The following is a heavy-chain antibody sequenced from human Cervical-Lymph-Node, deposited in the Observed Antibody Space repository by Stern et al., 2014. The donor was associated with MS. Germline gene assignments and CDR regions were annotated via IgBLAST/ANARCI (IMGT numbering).Heavy chain of an antibody. D-gene: IGHD3-22*01. Sequence: EVHLVESGGGLFKPGESLRLSCAASGFSFSDFAMIWVRQAPGKGLEWVAAISKTSTYTYYADSVKGRFTISRDDASKSHFLQMNSLRVDDTAVYFCMSRVVDVSDVDYWGQGTLVIVSS. J-gene: IGHJ4*02. CDR3: MSRVVDVSDVDY. V-gene: IGHV3-21*01. CDR2: ISKTSTYT. CDR1: GFSFSDFA.